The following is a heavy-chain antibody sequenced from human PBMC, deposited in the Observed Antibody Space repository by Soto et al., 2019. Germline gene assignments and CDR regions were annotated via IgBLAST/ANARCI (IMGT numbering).Heavy chain of an antibody. V-gene: IGHV3-21*01. J-gene: IGHJ4*02. CDR2: ISSSSSYI. Sequence: GGSLRLSCAASGFTFSSYSMNWVRQAPGKGLEWVSSISSSSSYIYYADSVKGRFTISRDNAKNSLYLQMNSLRAEDTAVYYCARDTPIDYYGSGSYFDYWGQGTLVTVSS. CDR3: ARDTPIDYYGSGSYFDY. D-gene: IGHD3-10*01. CDR1: GFTFSSYS.